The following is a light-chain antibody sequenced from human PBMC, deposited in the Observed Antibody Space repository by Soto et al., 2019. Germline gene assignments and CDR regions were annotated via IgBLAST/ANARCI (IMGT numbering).Light chain of an antibody. CDR2: KAS. CDR3: QLHSSYSPWT. CDR1: QSISNW. Sequence: IQMTQSPSTLSASVGDTVTITCRASQSISNWVAWYQQKPGKAPKLLIYKASTLESGVPSRFSGSESGTQFTLTISNLQPDDFATYFCQLHSSYSPWTFGQGTKVDIK. V-gene: IGKV1-5*03. J-gene: IGKJ1*01.